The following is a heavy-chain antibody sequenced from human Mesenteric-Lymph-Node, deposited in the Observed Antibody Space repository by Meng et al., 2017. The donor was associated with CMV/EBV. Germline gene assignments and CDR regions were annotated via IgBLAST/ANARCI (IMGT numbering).Heavy chain of an antibody. CDR3: AKGKYQLLYSFDS. V-gene: IGHV3-23*03. CDR1: GFIFNNYG. J-gene: IGHJ4*02. CDR2: ISGSGSNT. Sequence: GESLKISCAASGFIFNNYGMSWVRQAPGKGLEWVSVISGSGSNTYYADSVKGRFTVSRDNSKNTVYLQVNSLRAEDTAVYYCAKGKYQLLYSFDSWGQGTRVTVSS. D-gene: IGHD2-2*02.